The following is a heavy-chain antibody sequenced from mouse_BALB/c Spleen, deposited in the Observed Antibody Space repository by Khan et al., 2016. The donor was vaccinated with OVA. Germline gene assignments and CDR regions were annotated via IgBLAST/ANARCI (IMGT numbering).Heavy chain of an antibody. Sequence: EVELVESGGGLVKPGGSLRLSCAASGFTFSSYSMSWVRQTPEKRLEWVAPITSGASYTYSPDSVQGRFTHTRINAKNAEYLQMSSMKSKDTANDHYTRDMNYYSSSVYFDYWGQGTPLTVSS. D-gene: IGHD1-1*01. J-gene: IGHJ2*01. CDR1: GFTFSSYS. CDR2: ITSGASYT. CDR3: TRDMNYYSSSVYFDY. V-gene: IGHV5-6-4*01.